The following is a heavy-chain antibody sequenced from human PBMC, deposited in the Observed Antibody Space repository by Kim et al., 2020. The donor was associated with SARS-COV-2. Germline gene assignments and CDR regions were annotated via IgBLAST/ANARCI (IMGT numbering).Heavy chain of an antibody. CDR2: TSYGGSNE. CDR3: ARVQSYYYDSSGPLNAF. D-gene: IGHD3-22*01. CDR1: GFTFSRYA. Sequence: GGSLRLSCAASGFTFSRYAMHWVRQAPGRGLEWVSVTSYGGSNEYYADSVKGRFTVSSDISKNTLYLQMNSLRPEDTAIYYCARVQSYYYDSSGPLNAF. J-gene: IGHJ3*01. V-gene: IGHV3-30*04.